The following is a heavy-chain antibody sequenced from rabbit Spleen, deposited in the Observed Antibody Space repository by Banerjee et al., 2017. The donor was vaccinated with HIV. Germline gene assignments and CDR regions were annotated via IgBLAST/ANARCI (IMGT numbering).Heavy chain of an antibody. Sequence: QEQMVESGGGLVQPAGSLPLTCTASGFSFSSSYDMCWVRQAPGKGLEWIGCIYTGNGKTYYASWAKGRFTISKSSSTTVTLQMTSLTAADTATYFCASDIYGYGGFNLWGQGPLVTVS. CDR1: GFSFSSSYD. J-gene: IGHJ4*01. CDR2: IYTGNGKT. D-gene: IGHD6-1*01. CDR3: ASDIYGYGGFNL. V-gene: IGHV1S45*01.